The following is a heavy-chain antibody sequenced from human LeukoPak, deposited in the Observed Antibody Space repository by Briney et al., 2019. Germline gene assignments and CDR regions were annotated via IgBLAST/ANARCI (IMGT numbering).Heavy chain of an antibody. V-gene: IGHV3-66*01. Sequence: GGSLRLSCAASGFTVSSTYMSWVRQAPGKGLEWVSVFYSGDTTYYANSVKGRFTISRDSSKNMLYLQMNSLRAEDTAVYYCARRLLTGYYEFWGQGTLVTVSS. CDR3: ARRLLTGYYEF. CDR2: FYSGDTT. J-gene: IGHJ4*02. D-gene: IGHD3-9*01. CDR1: GFTVSSTY.